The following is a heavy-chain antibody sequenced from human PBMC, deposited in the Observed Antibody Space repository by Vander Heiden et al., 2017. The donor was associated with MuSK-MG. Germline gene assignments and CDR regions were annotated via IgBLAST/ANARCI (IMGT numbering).Heavy chain of an antibody. CDR3: IKDIDTRPSGSSGFEH. V-gene: IGHV3-9*01. CDR2: MTYNSGSI. J-gene: IGHJ4*02. Sequence: EVQLVESGGGLVQPGRSLRLSCAASGFTFDNYAMHWVRQAPGKGLEWVSGMTYNSGSIAYADSVKGRFVMSRDNAKNSLFLQMNSLRPEDTALYYCIKDIDTRPSGSSGFEHWGQGTLGTVSS. CDR1: GFTFDNYA. D-gene: IGHD1-26*01.